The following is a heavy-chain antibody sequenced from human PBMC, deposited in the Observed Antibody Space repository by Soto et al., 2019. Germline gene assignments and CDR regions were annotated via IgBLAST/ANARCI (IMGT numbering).Heavy chain of an antibody. CDR1: GGSFSGYY. D-gene: IGHD6-13*01. CDR3: ARSRSSSWYTNWFDP. Sequence: SETLSLTCAVYGGSFSGYYWGWIRQPPGKGLEWIGEINHSGSTNYNPSLKSRVTISVDTSKNQFSLKLSSVTAADTAVYYCARSRSSSWYTNWFDPWGQGTLVTVSS. J-gene: IGHJ5*02. V-gene: IGHV4-34*01. CDR2: INHSGST.